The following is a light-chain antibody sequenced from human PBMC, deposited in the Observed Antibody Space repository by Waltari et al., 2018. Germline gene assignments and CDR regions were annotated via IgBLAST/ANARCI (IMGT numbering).Light chain of an antibody. CDR2: RNN. CDR1: SSNIGSNY. J-gene: IGLJ3*02. V-gene: IGLV1-47*01. Sequence: SVLTQPPSASGTPGQRVTISCSGSSSNIGSNYVYWYQQLPGTAPKLLIYRNNQRPSGVPDRFSGSKSGTLASLAISGLRSEDEADYYCAAWDDSLSGWVFGGGTKLTVL. CDR3: AAWDDSLSGWV.